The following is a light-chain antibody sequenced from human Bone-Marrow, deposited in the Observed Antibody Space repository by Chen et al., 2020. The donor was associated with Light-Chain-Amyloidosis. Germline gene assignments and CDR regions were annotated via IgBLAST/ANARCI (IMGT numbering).Light chain of an antibody. Sequence: IVLTQSPGTPSLSPGERATLSCRATQSVSSSYLAWYQQKPGQAPRLLIYDASSRAVGIPDRFSGSGSGTDFTLTISRLEPEDFALYYCQQCGTSLWTFGQGTKVEIK. J-gene: IGKJ1*01. CDR2: DAS. CDR3: QQCGTSLWT. V-gene: IGKV3-20*01. CDR1: QSVSSSY.